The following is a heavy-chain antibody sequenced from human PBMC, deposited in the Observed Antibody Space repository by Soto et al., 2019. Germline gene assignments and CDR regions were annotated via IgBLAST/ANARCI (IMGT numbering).Heavy chain of an antibody. Sequence: GGSLRLSCAASGFTFSSYSMNWVRQAPGKGLEWVSYISSSSSTIYYADSVKGRFTISRDNAKNSLYLQMNSLRDEDTAVYYCARDPNYDILTGYYIPPYFDYWGQGTLVTVSS. CDR2: ISSSSSTI. CDR3: ARDPNYDILTGYYIPPYFDY. D-gene: IGHD3-9*01. CDR1: GFTFSSYS. V-gene: IGHV3-48*02. J-gene: IGHJ4*02.